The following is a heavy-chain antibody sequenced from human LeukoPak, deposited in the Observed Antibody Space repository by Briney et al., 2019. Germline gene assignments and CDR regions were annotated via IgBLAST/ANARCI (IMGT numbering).Heavy chain of an antibody. V-gene: IGHV4-4*07. D-gene: IGHD6-19*01. CDR2: IYTSGSI. J-gene: IGHJ4*02. CDR1: GGSISNHY. Sequence: SETLSLTCTVSGGSISNHYWSWIRQPAGKGLEWIGRIYTSGSINHNPSLKSRVTMSVDTSKNQFSLKLSSVTAADTAVYYCARLAAWSSGKVVDYRGQGTLVTVSS. CDR3: ARLAAWSSGKVVDY.